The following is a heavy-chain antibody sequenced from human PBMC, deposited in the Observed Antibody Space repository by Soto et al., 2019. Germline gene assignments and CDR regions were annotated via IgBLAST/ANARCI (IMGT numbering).Heavy chain of an antibody. D-gene: IGHD1-26*01. J-gene: IGHJ3*02. Sequence: PGGSLRLSCAASGFTFSSYSMNWVRQAPGKGLEWVSSISSSSSYIYYADSVKGRFTISRDNAKNSLYLQMNSLRAEDTAVYYCARGSGSYSERAFDIWGQGTMVTVS. V-gene: IGHV3-21*01. CDR1: GFTFSSYS. CDR2: ISSSSSYI. CDR3: ARGSGSYSERAFDI.